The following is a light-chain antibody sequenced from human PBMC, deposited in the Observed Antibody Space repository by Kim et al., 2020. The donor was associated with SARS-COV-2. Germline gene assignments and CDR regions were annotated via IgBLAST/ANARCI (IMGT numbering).Light chain of an antibody. CDR1: QSVSSSY. CDR2: GAA. CDR3: QQYGSSPYT. J-gene: IGKJ2*01. V-gene: IGKV3-20*01. Sequence: LSPGERATPSCRASQSVSSSYLAWYQQKPGQAPRLLIYGAASRAIGIPDRFSSSGSGTDFTLTISRLEPEDFAVYSCQQYGSSPYTFGQGTKLEI.